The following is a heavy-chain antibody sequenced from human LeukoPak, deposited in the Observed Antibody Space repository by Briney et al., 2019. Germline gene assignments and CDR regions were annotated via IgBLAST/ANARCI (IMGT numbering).Heavy chain of an antibody. D-gene: IGHD5-18*01. V-gene: IGHV3-53*01. Sequence: GGSLRLACAASGFTLSSSYMRWVRQAPGKGLEWVSLIYSGGSTYYAASVKGRFTISRDNSKNTLYLQMNSLRPEDTAVYYCAKGYNYAYEYWGQGTLVTVSS. CDR2: IYSGGST. J-gene: IGHJ4*02. CDR3: AKGYNYAYEY. CDR1: GFTLSSSY.